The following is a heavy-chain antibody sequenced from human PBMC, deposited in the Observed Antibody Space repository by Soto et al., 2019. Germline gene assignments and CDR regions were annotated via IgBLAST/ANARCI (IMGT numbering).Heavy chain of an antibody. V-gene: IGHV4-30-4*01. D-gene: IGHD4-17*01. CDR1: GGSISSGDYY. J-gene: IGHJ4*02. CDR3: ATRRFKHYGDYARFEYYFDY. CDR2: IYYSGST. Sequence: PSETLSLTCTVSGGSISSGDYYWSWIRQPPGKGLEWIGYIYYSGSTYYNPSLKSRVTISVDTSKNQFSLKLSSVTAADTAVYYCATRRFKHYGDYARFEYYFDYWGQGTLVTVSS.